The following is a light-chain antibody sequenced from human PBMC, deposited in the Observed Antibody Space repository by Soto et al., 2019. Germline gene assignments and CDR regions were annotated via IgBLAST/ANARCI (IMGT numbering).Light chain of an antibody. CDR3: CAYAGSYVV. Sequence: QSVLTQPRSVSGSPGQSVTISCTGTSSDVGGYNYVSWYQQHPGKAPKLMIYDVSKRPSGVPDRFSGSKSGNTASLPISGLQAEDEADYYCCAYAGSYVVFGGGTKLTVL. J-gene: IGLJ2*01. CDR1: SSDVGGYNY. CDR2: DVS. V-gene: IGLV2-11*01.